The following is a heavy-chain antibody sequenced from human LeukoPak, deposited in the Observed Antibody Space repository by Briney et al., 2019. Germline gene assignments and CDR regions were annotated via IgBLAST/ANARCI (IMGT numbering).Heavy chain of an antibody. CDR3: AREGSSSWYVDY. Sequence: GGSLRLSCAASGFTFSDYYMSWIRQAPGKGLEWVSYISGSSIYYAYFVKGRFTISRDNAKNSLYLQMNSLGAEDTAVYYCAREGSSSWYVDYWGQGTLVTVSS. J-gene: IGHJ4*02. V-gene: IGHV3-11*01. CDR1: GFTFSDYY. D-gene: IGHD6-13*01. CDR2: ISGSSI.